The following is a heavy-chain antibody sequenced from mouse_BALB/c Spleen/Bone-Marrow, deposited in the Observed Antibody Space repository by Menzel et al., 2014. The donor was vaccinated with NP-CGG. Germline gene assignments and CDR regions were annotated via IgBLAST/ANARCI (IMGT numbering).Heavy chain of an antibody. V-gene: IGHV1S29*02. CDR1: GYTFTDYN. CDR3: ARRGTTYYVDY. Sequence: EVMLVESGPELVKPGASVKISCKASGYTFTDYNMHWVKQSHGKSLEWIGYIYPYTGGTGYNQKFKSKATLTVDNSSSTAYMERRSLTSEDSAVDYCARRGTTYYVDYWGQGTTLTVSS. J-gene: IGHJ2*01. CDR2: IYPYTGGT. D-gene: IGHD1-1*01.